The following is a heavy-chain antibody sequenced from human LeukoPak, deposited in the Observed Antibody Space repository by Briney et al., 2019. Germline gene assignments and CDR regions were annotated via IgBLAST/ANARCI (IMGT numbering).Heavy chain of an antibody. J-gene: IGHJ4*02. D-gene: IGHD5-18*01. Sequence: GGSLRLSCAASGFTVSGNYMSWVRQAPGKGLEWVSVIFSGGTTYYADSVKGRFTISRDNSKNTLWLQMNSLRVEDTAVYYCARARRGYSYGNFDYWGQGTLVTVSS. V-gene: IGHV3-53*01. CDR2: IFSGGTT. CDR3: ARARRGYSYGNFDY. CDR1: GFTVSGNY.